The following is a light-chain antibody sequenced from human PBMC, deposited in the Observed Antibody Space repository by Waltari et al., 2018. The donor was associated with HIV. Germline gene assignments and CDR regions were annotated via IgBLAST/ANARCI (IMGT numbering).Light chain of an antibody. V-gene: IGLV1-40*01. CDR1: SSNIGARYA. J-gene: IGLJ2*01. Sequence: QSVLTQPPSVSGAPGQRITIPCTGSSSNIGARYAVYWYQQLPGTAPKLLIYGNTDRPSGVPDRFSGSKSGTSASLVITGLQAEDEADYYCQSYDSSLSGPVFGGGTKLTVV. CDR2: GNT. CDR3: QSYDSSLSGPV.